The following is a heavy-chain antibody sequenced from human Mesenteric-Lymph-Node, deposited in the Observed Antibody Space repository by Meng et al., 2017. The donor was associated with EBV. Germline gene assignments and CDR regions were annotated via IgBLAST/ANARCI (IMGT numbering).Heavy chain of an antibody. D-gene: IGHD1-20*01. CDR1: GFTFRNYY. V-gene: IGHV3-11*01. Sequence: VQLVGLGGGLVKPGGSLRLSCAASGFTFRNYYMSWIRQAPGKGLEWVSYISNSGNTILYADSVKGRFTISRDNAKNSLYLQMNSLRAEDTAVYYCALEGITGRFDYWGQGTLVTVFS. CDR2: ISNSGNTI. J-gene: IGHJ4*02. CDR3: ALEGITGRFDY.